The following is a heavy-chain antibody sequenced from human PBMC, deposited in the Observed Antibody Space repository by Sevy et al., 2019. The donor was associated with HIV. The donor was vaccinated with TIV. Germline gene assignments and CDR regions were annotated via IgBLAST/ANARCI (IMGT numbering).Heavy chain of an antibody. V-gene: IGHV1-18*01. CDR2: VTTYKDST. D-gene: IGHD1-26*01. Sequence: ASVKVSCKASGYTLNDYGISWVRQAPGQGLAWIGWVTTYKDSTNYAQNFQGRVTLTTDTSTNTAYMELRSLRSDDTAVYYCARGDGYYNPFDLWGQGTLVTVSS. J-gene: IGHJ4*02. CDR3: ARGDGYYNPFDL. CDR1: GYTLNDYG.